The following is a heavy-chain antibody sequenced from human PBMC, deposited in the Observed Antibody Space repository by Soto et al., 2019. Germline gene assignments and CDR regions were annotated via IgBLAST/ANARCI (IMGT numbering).Heavy chain of an antibody. CDR3: ATGTFNFDS. J-gene: IGHJ4*02. CDR1: GFTFSSYA. CDR2: ISGSGGST. V-gene: IGHV3-23*01. Sequence: GGSLRLSCAASGFTFSSYAMSWVRQAPGKGLEWVSSISGSGGSTYYADSVRGRFIISRDNSKSTLYLQMNSLRAEDTAVYYCATGTFNFDSWGQGTLVTVSS.